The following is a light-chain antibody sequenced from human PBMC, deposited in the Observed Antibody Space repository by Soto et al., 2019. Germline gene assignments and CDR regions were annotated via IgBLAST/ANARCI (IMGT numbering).Light chain of an antibody. V-gene: IGLV2-14*01. CDR2: EVS. Sequence: QSALTQPASVSGSPGQSITISCTGTSSDVGGYNYVSWYQQHPGKAPKLMIYEVSNRPSGVSNRFSGSKSGNTASLTISGLQAEDEADYYCSPYTTISPPEVFGGGTKLTVL. CDR3: SPYTTISPPEV. J-gene: IGLJ3*02. CDR1: SSDVGGYNY.